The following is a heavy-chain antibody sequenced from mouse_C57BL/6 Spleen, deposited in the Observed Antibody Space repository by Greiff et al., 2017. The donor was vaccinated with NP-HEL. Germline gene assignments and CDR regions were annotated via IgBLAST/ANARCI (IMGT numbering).Heavy chain of an antibody. Sequence: QVQLQQSGPGLVQPSQSLSITCTVSGFSLTSYGVHWVRQSPGKGLEWLGVIWSGGSTDYNAAFISRLSISKDNSKSQVFFKMNSLQADDTAIYYCARNWGYGRSYDWFAYWGQGTLVTVSA. CDR1: GFSLTSYG. D-gene: IGHD1-1*01. CDR3: ARNWGYGRSYDWFAY. J-gene: IGHJ3*01. CDR2: IWSGGST. V-gene: IGHV2-2*01.